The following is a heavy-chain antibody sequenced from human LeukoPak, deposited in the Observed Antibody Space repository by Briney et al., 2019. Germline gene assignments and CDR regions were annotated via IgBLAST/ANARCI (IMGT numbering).Heavy chain of an antibody. D-gene: IGHD4-11*01. CDR3: VKDHEYSYDY. J-gene: IGHJ4*02. Sequence: LGGSLRLSCSASGFIFNKYAMHWVRQAPGKGLEFVSTISINGDNTYYADSVKGRFTIFRDNSKNTLYLQMRSLRVEDTAVYYCVKDHEYSYDYWGRGTLVTVSS. V-gene: IGHV3-64D*06. CDR1: GFIFNKYA. CDR2: ISINGDNT.